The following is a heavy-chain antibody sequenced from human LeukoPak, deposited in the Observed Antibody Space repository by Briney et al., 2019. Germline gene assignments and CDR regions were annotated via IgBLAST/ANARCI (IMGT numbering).Heavy chain of an antibody. CDR3: AKDLVKGYDAFDI. V-gene: IGHV3-23*01. D-gene: IGHD3-10*01. CDR2: ISGSGGST. J-gene: IGHJ3*02. Sequence: GGSLRLSCAASGFTLSSYAMSRVRQAPGKGLEWVSAISGSGGSTYYADSVKGRFTISRDNSKNTLYLQMNSLRAEDTAVYYCAKDLVKGYDAFDIWGQGTMVTVSS. CDR1: GFTLSSYA.